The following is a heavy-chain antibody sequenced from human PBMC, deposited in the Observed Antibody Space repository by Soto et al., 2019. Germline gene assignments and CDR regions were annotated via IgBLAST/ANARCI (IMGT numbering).Heavy chain of an antibody. J-gene: IGHJ1*01. CDR1: GYTFTGYY. V-gene: IGHV1-2*04. CDR2: INPNSGGT. D-gene: IGHD6-6*01. Sequence: ASVKVSCKASGYTFTGYYMHWVRQAPGQGLEWMGWINPNSGGTNYAQKFQGWVTMTRDTSISTAYMELSRLRSDDTAVYYCAGSLAGSSSRRAEYFQHWGQGTLVTVSS. CDR3: AGSLAGSSSRRAEYFQH.